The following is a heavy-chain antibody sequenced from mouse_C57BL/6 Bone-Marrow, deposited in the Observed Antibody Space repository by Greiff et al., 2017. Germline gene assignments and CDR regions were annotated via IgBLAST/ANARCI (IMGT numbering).Heavy chain of an antibody. Sequence: VQLQQSGAELARPGASVKMSCKASGYTFTSYTMHWVKQRPGQGLEWIGYINPSSGYTKYNQKFKDKATLTADKSASTAYMQLSSLTSEDSAVYYGARRPFYYYGSSYWYFDVWGTGTTVTVSS. CDR2: INPSSGYT. V-gene: IGHV1-4*01. J-gene: IGHJ1*03. D-gene: IGHD1-1*01. CDR3: ARRPFYYYGSSYWYFDV. CDR1: GYTFTSYT.